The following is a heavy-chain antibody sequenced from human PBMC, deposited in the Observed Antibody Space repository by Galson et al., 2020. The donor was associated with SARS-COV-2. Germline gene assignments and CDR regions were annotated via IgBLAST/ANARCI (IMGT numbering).Heavy chain of an antibody. CDR2: ITGSGGIT. D-gene: IGHD6-6*01. CDR3: AKDRAARAFDY. V-gene: IGHV3-23*01. CDR1: GFTFRSYD. J-gene: IGHJ4*02. Sequence: GGSLRLCCAVSGFTFRSYDMSWVRQAPGKGLEWVSGITGSGGITYYAESVKGRFTISRDNSKNTLFLQMNSLRGEDTAVYYCAKDRAARAFDYWGQGTVVTVSS.